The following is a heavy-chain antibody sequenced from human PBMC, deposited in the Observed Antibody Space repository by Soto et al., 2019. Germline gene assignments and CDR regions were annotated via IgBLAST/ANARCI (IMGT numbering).Heavy chain of an antibody. CDR2: IIPIFGTA. V-gene: IGHV1-69*01. CDR1: GGTFSSYA. CDR3: ARAVTMVRGVILYYYYGMDV. Sequence: QVQLVQSGAEVKKPGSSVKVSCKASGGTFSSYAISWVRQAPGQGLEWMGGIIPIFGTANYAQKFQGRVTITADESKSTAYMELSSLRSEDTAVYYCARAVTMVRGVILYYYYGMDVWGQGTTVTVSS. D-gene: IGHD3-10*01. J-gene: IGHJ6*02.